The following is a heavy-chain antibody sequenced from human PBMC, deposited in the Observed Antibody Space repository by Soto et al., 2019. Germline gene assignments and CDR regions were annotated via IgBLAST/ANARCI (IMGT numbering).Heavy chain of an antibody. CDR2: IFSSGST. Sequence: NPXATLSLTRTVSGGSITDYSWVWIRQPAGKGLEWIGRIFSSGSTNYNPSLIGRITMSLDTSKNQFSLKLNSATATDTAVYFCARESKFLESDAFDIWGQGTMVTVSS. CDR3: ARESKFLESDAFDI. V-gene: IGHV4-4*07. CDR1: GGSITDYS. D-gene: IGHD3-3*01. J-gene: IGHJ3*02.